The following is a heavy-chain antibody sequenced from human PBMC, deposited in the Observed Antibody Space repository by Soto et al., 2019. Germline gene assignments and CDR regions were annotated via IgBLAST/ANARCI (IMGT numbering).Heavy chain of an antibody. V-gene: IGHV1-24*01. CDR2: FDPEDGET. D-gene: IGHD3-16*01. CDR1: GYTLTELS. J-gene: IGHJ6*02. Sequence: ASVKVSCKVSGYTLTELSMHWVRQAPGKGLEWMGGFDPEDGETIYAQKFQGRVTMTEDTSTDTAYMELSSLRSEDTAVYLCPCLGQRDPNYCDGLDVWGQRTKVTVSS. CDR3: PCLGQRDPNYCDGLDV.